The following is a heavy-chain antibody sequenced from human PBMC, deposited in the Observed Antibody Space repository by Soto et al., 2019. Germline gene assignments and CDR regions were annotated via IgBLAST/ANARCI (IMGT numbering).Heavy chain of an antibody. J-gene: IGHJ6*02. CDR1: GYTFTDYY. D-gene: IGHD1-7*01. CDR2: INPNSGGT. V-gene: IGHV1-2*02. CDR3: ARKLELRGSYYYYYDMDV. Sequence: ASVKVSCKASGYTFTDYYMHRVRQAPGQGLEWMGWINPNSGGTNYAQKFQGRVTMTRDTSISTAYMELSRLRSDDTAVYYCARKLELRGSYYYYYDMDVWGQGTTVTVSS.